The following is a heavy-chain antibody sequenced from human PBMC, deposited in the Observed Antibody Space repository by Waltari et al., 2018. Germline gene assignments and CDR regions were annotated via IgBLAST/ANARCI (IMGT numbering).Heavy chain of an antibody. CDR3: ARHVDGFTLRGIDY. D-gene: IGHD2-15*01. CDR2: IYPEGNT. Sequence: QVQLQESGPGLLKPSGTLSLTCTVSGGSISSSRRWWSWLRQPPGKGLGWIGEIYPEGNTNPNPALKGRVTKSLDKSRNQVSLRLTLVAAADTAVYYCARHVDGFTLRGIDYWGPGTLVAVSS. V-gene: IGHV4-4*02. J-gene: IGHJ4*02. CDR1: GGSISSSRRW.